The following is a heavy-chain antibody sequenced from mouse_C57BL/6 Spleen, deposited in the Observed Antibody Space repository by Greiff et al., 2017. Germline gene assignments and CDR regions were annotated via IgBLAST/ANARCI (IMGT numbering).Heavy chain of an antibody. J-gene: IGHJ3*01. V-gene: IGHV1-81*01. CDR2: IYPRSGNT. Sequence: QVQLQHSGAELARLGASVNLSCQASGYTSTSIGLSWVKHITGQGCVWIGEIYPRSGNTYYNEKFKGKATLTADKSSSTAYMELRSLTSEDSAVYFCARWATVVEGPFAYWGQGTLVTVSA. CDR1: GYTSTSIG. D-gene: IGHD1-1*01. CDR3: ARWATVVEGPFAY.